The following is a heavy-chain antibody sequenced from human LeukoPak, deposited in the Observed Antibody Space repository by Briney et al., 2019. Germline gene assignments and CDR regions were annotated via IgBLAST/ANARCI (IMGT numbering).Heavy chain of an antibody. D-gene: IGHD6-13*01. J-gene: IGHJ3*02. V-gene: IGHV1-2*04. CDR1: GYTFTGYY. CDR2: INPNSGGT. CDR3: ARIGSIAAAGTDAFDI. Sequence: ASVKASCKASGYTFTGYYMHWVRQAPGQGLEWMGWINPNSGGTNYAQKFQGWVTMTRDTSISTAYMELSRLRSDDTAVYYCARIGSIAAAGTDAFDIWGQGTMVTVSS.